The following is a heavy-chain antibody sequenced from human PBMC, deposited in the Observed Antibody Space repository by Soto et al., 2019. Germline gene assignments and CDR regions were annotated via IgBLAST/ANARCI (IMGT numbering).Heavy chain of an antibody. V-gene: IGHV4-34*01. CDR1: GGSLSGYY. CDR2: INRSGST. Sequence: PSETLSLTCAVYGGSLSGYYWSWIRQPPGKGLEWIGEINRSGSTNYNPSLKSRVTISVDTSKNQFSLKLSSVTAADTAVYYCARGDDTSNIVYCCQGILVTVFS. J-gene: IGHJ4*02. CDR3: ARGDDTSNIVY. D-gene: IGHD3-9*01.